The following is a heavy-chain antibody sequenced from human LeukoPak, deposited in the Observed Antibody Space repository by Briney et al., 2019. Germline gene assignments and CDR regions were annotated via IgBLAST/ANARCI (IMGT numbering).Heavy chain of an antibody. J-gene: IGHJ4*02. V-gene: IGHV3-49*04. Sequence: GGSLRLSCAASGFTVSNNYMSWVRQAPGKGLEWVGFIRSKTYGGTGEYAASVKGRFTISRDDSKSIAHLQMNSLKTEDTAVYYCTRSESGTYKGGFDFWGQGTLVTVSS. CDR1: GFTVSNNY. D-gene: IGHD1-26*01. CDR3: TRSESGTYKGGFDF. CDR2: IRSKTYGGTG.